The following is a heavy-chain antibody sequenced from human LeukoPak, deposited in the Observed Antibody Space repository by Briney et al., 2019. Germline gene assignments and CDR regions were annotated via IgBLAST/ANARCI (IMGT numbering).Heavy chain of an antibody. D-gene: IGHD3-10*01. CDR2: IYYSGST. CDR1: GGSISSSSYY. J-gene: IGHJ5*02. CDR3: ARRGERRWFDP. V-gene: IGHV4-39*01. Sequence: PSETLSLTCTVSGGSISSSSYYRGWIRQPPGKGPEWIGSIYYSGSTYYNPSLKSRVTISVDTSKNQFSLKLSSVTAADTAVYYCARRGERRWFDPWGQGTLVTVSS.